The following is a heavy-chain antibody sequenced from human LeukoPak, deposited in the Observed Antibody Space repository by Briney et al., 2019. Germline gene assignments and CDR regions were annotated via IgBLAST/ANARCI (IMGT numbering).Heavy chain of an antibody. V-gene: IGHV1-69*05. D-gene: IGHD3-3*01. J-gene: IGHJ4*02. CDR3: QRITIFGVVFDFDY. Sequence: SVKVSCKASGGTFSSYAISWVRQAPGQGLEWMGGIIPIFGTANYAQKFQGRVTITTDESTSTAYMELSSLRSEDTAVYYCQRITIFGVVFDFDYWGPGSLVTVSS. CDR1: GGTFSSYA. CDR2: IIPIFGTA.